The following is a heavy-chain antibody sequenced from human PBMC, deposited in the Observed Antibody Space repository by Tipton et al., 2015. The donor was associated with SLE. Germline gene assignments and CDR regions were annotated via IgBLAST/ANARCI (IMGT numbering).Heavy chain of an antibody. J-gene: IGHJ3*01. Sequence: GSLRLSCAVSGFSLTTYTMNWVRQAPGKGLEWVSSISSSGTYIYYADSVKGRFTISRDNDKNSLFLEMNSLTAEDTAVYYFEARPGDFFGSGDYFELWGQGTTVTVSS. V-gene: IGHV3-21*03. CDR2: ISSSGTYI. D-gene: IGHD3-10*01. CDR1: GFSLTTYT. CDR3: EARPGDFFGSGDYFEL.